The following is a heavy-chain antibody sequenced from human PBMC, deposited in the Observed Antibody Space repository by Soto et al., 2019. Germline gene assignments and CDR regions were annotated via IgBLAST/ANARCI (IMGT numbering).Heavy chain of an antibody. D-gene: IGHD3-22*01. J-gene: IGHJ4*02. CDR2: IYYSGST. Sequence: SETLSLTCTVSGGSISSGGYYWSWIRQHPGKGMEWIGYIYYSGSTYYNPSLTSRVTISVDTSKNQFSLKLSSVTAADTAVYYCARVGYYDSSGYYFEPAYTYYFDYWGQGTLVTVSS. V-gene: IGHV4-31*03. CDR1: GGSISSGGYY. CDR3: ARVGYYDSSGYYFEPAYTYYFDY.